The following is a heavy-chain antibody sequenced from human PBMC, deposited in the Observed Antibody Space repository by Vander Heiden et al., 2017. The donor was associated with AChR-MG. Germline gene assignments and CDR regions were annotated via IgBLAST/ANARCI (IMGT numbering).Heavy chain of an antibody. J-gene: IGHJ6*02. CDR3: ARGKRDCSSTSCYIGYYGMDV. Sequence: QVQLVQSGAEVKKPGASVKVSCKASGYTFTSYYMPWVRQAPGQGLEWMGIINPSGGSTSYAQKFQGRVTMTRDTSTSTVYMELSSLRSEDTAVYYCARGKRDCSSTSCYIGYYGMDVWGQGTTVTVSS. V-gene: IGHV1-46*01. CDR2: INPSGGST. D-gene: IGHD2-2*02. CDR1: GYTFTSYY.